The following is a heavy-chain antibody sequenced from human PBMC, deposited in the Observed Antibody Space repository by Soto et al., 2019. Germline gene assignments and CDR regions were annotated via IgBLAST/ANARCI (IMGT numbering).Heavy chain of an antibody. V-gene: IGHV3-21*01. CDR2: ISSSSSYI. CDR1: GFTFSSYS. J-gene: IGHJ4*02. Sequence: EVQLVESGGGLVKPGGSLRLSCAASGFTFSSYSMNWVRQAPGKGLEWVSSISSSSSYIYYADSVKGRFTISRDNAKNSLYLQMNSVRAEETAVYSCAGTVTTGYWGQGTLVTVSS. D-gene: IGHD4-17*01. CDR3: AGTVTTGY.